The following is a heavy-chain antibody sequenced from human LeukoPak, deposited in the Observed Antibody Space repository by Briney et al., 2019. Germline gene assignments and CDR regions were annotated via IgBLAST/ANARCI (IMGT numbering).Heavy chain of an antibody. J-gene: IGHJ4*02. V-gene: IGHV1-2*06. D-gene: IGHD3-10*01. CDR3: GXXFXDGXLNPXXYFFDF. CDR2: LNPSSGDA. CDR1: AYTFTGYY. Sequence: GASVKVSCKASAYTFTGYYMNWVRQAPGQGLEWMGRLNPSSGDAIYAQKFHGRVTMTRDTSINTAFMELTGLRSGDTAMYYCGXXFXDGXLNPXXYFFDFXGQGTLVTVSS.